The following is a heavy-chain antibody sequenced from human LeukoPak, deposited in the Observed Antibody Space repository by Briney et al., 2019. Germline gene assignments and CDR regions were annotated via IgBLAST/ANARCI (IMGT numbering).Heavy chain of an antibody. CDR1: GFTFSSYA. D-gene: IGHD2-15*01. J-gene: IGHJ6*03. Sequence: GGSLRLSCAASGFTFSSYAMHWVRQAPGKGLGWVAVISYDGSNKYYADSVKGRFTISRDNSKNTVYLLMNSLRTEDTAVYYCGRSRRINASLYYYMDVWGKGTTVTVSS. V-gene: IGHV3-30*04. CDR3: GRSRRINASLYYYMDV. CDR2: ISYDGSNK.